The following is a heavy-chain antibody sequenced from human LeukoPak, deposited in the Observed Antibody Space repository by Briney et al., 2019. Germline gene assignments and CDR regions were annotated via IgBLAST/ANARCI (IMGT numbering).Heavy chain of an antibody. CDR3: ARGRGYSYGYFAFDI. V-gene: IGHV3-20*01. Sequence: PGGSLRLSCAASGFTFDDYGMSWVRQAPGKGLEWVSGVNWNGGSTGYADSLKGRFTISRDNAKNSLFLQMNSLRAEDTALYHCARGRGYSYGYFAFDIWGQGTMVTVSS. CDR1: GFTFDDYG. D-gene: IGHD5-18*01. J-gene: IGHJ3*02. CDR2: VNWNGGST.